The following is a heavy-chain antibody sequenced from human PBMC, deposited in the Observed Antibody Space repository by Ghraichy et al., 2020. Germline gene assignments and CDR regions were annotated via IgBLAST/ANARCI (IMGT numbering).Heavy chain of an antibody. CDR3: TTTYYYDRSGTTDY. J-gene: IGHJ4*02. Sequence: GESLNISCAASGFIFGDAWMSWVRQAPGKGLEWVGRIRSKTDGGTTDYAAPVKGRFTISRDDSKNTLYLQINSLKTEDTAVYYCTTTYYYDRSGTTDYWGQGTLVTVSS. CDR2: IRSKTDGGTT. D-gene: IGHD3-22*01. V-gene: IGHV3-15*01. CDR1: GFIFGDAW.